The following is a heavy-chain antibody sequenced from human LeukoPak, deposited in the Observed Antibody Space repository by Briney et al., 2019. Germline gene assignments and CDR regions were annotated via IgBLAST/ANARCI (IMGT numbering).Heavy chain of an antibody. J-gene: IGHJ4*02. D-gene: IGHD3-22*01. Sequence: GGSRRLSGAASGFTFSTYEMNWVRQAPGKGLDWVSCISSTGSNIYYADSVKGRFTISRDNAKNSLHLLLNSLRTEDTAVYYWAATYYYDGSGDYWGQGALVTVSS. CDR2: ISSTGSNI. CDR3: AATYYYDGSGDY. V-gene: IGHV3-48*03. CDR1: GFTFSTYE.